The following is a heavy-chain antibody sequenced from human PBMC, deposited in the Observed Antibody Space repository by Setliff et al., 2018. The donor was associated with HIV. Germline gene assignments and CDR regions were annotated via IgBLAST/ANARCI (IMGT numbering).Heavy chain of an antibody. V-gene: IGHV3-11*03. Sequence: GGSLRLSCAASGFTFSDYYMSWIRQAPGKGLEWVSYISSSSSYTNYADSVKGRFTISRDNANNSLYLQMNRLIAEDTAVYYCARSYYGSGSYDYWGQGTLVTVSS. J-gene: IGHJ4*02. CDR3: ARSYYGSGSYDY. CDR1: GFTFSDYY. D-gene: IGHD3-10*01. CDR2: ISSSSSYT.